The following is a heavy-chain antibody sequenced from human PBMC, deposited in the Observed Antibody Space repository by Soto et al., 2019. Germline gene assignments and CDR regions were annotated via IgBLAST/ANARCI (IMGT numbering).Heavy chain of an antibody. D-gene: IGHD6-13*01. CDR1: GFTFSNAW. Sequence: GGSLRLSCAASGFTFSNAWMSWGRQAPGKGLEWVGRIKSKTDGGTTDYAAPVKGRFTISRDDSKNTLYLQMNSLKTEDPAVYYCTPGLAAAGFDSWGQGTLVTVSS. J-gene: IGHJ5*01. CDR2: IKSKTDGGTT. V-gene: IGHV3-15*01. CDR3: TPGLAAAGFDS.